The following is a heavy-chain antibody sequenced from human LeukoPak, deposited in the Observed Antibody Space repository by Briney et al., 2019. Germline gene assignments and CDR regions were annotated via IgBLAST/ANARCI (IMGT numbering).Heavy chain of an antibody. CDR1: GDSITSYY. CDR3: AGVFSGRRPFEL. D-gene: IGHD3-10*01. CDR2: VYYRGAT. J-gene: IGHJ4*02. V-gene: IGHV4-59*01. Sequence: SETLSLTCTVSGDSITSYYWNWIRQPPGKGLEWIGYVYYRGATNYNPSLKARVTTSIDTSKKQFSLKLSSVTAADTAVYFCAGVFSGRRPFELWGKGTLVTVSS.